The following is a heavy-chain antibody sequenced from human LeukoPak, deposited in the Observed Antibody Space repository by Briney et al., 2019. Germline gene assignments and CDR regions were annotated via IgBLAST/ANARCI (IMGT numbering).Heavy chain of an antibody. J-gene: IGHJ4*02. D-gene: IGHD2-2*01. CDR2: INHSGST. Sequence: SETLSLTCAAYGESFRGYSWNWIRQPPGKGLEWIGEINHSGSTNYKSSLKSRVTISVDTSKNQFSLKLTSVTAADTAMYYCARADRVVVFGASIWRPFDYWGQGTLVTVSS. V-gene: IGHV4-34*01. CDR1: GESFRGYS. CDR3: ARADRVVVFGASIWRPFDY.